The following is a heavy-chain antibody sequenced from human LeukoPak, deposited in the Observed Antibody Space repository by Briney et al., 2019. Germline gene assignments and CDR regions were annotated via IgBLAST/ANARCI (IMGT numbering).Heavy chain of an antibody. CDR1: GYTFTSYD. Sequence: SVKVSCKASGYTFTSYDINWVRQVTGQGLEWMGGIIPIFGAANYAQKFQGRVTITADESTSTAYMELSSLRSEDTAVYYCARRGNGSFYYFDDWGQGTLVTVSS. CDR2: IIPIFGAA. D-gene: IGHD1-26*01. V-gene: IGHV1-69*13. J-gene: IGHJ4*02. CDR3: ARRGNGSFYYFDD.